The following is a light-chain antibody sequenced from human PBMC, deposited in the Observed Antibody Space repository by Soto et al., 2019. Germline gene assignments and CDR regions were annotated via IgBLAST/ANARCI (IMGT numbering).Light chain of an antibody. J-gene: IGKJ5*01. V-gene: IGKV1-5*01. Sequence: DIQITQSPSTLSASVGDSATMSCRASQNIRNWMAWYQQKPGKAPNPLIYDASSLKSGVPARLSGSGSGTEFTLTIRSLKPDDFATYYCQQYNNYSTFGQGTRLEI. CDR2: DAS. CDR3: QQYNNYST. CDR1: QNIRNW.